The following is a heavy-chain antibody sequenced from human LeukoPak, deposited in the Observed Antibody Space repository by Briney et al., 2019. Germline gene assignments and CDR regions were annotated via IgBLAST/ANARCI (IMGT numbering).Heavy chain of an antibody. Sequence: ASVKVSCKASGYTFTSYDINWVRQATGQGLEWMGWMNPNSGNTGYAQKFQGRVTMTRNTSISTAYMELSSLRSEDTAVYYCARCDFHRGYYYYGMDVWGQGTTVTVSS. CDR1: GYTFTSYD. V-gene: IGHV1-8*01. CDR2: MNPNSGNT. J-gene: IGHJ6*02. D-gene: IGHD3-3*01. CDR3: ARCDFHRGYYYYGMDV.